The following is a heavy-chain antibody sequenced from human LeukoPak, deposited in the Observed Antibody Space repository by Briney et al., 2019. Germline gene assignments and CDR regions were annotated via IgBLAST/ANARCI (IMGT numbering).Heavy chain of an antibody. CDR1: GYTFTGYY. V-gene: IGHV1-2*02. J-gene: IGHJ6*03. CDR3: AGTPRDYYYMDV. CDR2: INPNSGGT. Sequence: SVKVSCKPSGYTFTGYYMHWVRQAPGQGLEWMGWINPNSGGTNYGQKFQARVTMTRDTSISTGYMELSRLRSDDTAVYYCAGTPRDYYYMDVWGKGTTVTVSS.